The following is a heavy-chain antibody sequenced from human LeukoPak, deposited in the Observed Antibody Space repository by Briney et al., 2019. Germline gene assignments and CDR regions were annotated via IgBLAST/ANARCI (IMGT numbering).Heavy chain of an antibody. J-gene: IGHJ4*02. Sequence: GRSLRLSCAASGFTFSSYGMHWVRQAPGKGLEWVAKMTEYGTEIFYVDSVKGRFTISRDNAKNLLYLQMNSLRVEDTAVYYCARPRGCGSATCNNFDYWGQGTLVTVSS. CDR3: ARPRGCGSATCNNFDY. CDR2: MTEYGTEI. V-gene: IGHV3-7*01. CDR1: GFTFSSYG. D-gene: IGHD2-15*01.